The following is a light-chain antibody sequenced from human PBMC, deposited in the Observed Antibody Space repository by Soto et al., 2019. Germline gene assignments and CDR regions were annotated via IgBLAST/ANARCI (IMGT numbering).Light chain of an antibody. Sequence: QSALTQPASVSGSPGQSITISCTATTSDVGGFDSVSWYQQHPGTAPRVIIYEVSNRPSGVSYRFSGSKSANTASLTISGLQADDEAHYYCSSYTTSNTWLFGGGTKVTVL. CDR2: EVS. CDR3: SSYTTSNTWL. V-gene: IGLV2-14*01. CDR1: TSDVGGFDS. J-gene: IGLJ3*02.